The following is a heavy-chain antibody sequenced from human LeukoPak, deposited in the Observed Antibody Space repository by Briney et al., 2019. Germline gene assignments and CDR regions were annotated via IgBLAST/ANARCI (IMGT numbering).Heavy chain of an antibody. J-gene: IGHJ5*02. Sequence: ASVKVSCKASGGTFSSYAISWVRQAPGQGLEWMGRINPNSGGTNSAQKFQGRVTMTRDTSISTAYMKLSRLRFDDTAVYYCARAKGAVDHNWFDPWGQGTLVTVSS. V-gene: IGHV1-2*06. D-gene: IGHD6-19*01. CDR1: GGTFSSYA. CDR3: ARAKGAVDHNWFDP. CDR2: INPNSGGT.